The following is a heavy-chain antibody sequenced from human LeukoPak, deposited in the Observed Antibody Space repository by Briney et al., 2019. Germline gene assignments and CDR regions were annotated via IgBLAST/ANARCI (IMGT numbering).Heavy chain of an antibody. CDR1: GFTFSSYG. J-gene: IGHJ6*04. CDR3: AELGITMIGGV. CDR2: IRFDGSYE. V-gene: IGHV3-30*02. D-gene: IGHD3-10*02. Sequence: GGSLRLSCAASGFTFSSYGMHWVRQAPGKGLEWVTFIRFDGSYEDYADSVKGRFTISRDNAKNSLYLQMNSLRAEDTAVYYCAELGITMIGGVWGKGTTVTISS.